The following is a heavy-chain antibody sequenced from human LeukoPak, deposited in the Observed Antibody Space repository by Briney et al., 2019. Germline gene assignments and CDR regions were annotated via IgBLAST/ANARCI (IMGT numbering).Heavy chain of an antibody. D-gene: IGHD3-22*01. V-gene: IGHV3-11*04. CDR1: GFTFSDYY. CDR3: AGRYDSSGYPLH. Sequence: PGGSLRLSCAASGFTFSDYYMSWIRQAPGKGLEWVSYISSSGSTIYYADSVKGRFTISRDNAKNSLYLQMNSLRAKDTAVYYCAGRYDSSGYPLHWGQGTPVTVSS. CDR2: ISSSGSTI. J-gene: IGHJ4*02.